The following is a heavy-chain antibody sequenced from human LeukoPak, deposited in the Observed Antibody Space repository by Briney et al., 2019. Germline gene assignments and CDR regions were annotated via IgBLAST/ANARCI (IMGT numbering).Heavy chain of an antibody. D-gene: IGHD3-10*01. CDR3: AVNAGHYYGSGIDY. J-gene: IGHJ4*02. CDR2: IYYSGST. V-gene: IGHV4-39*01. Sequence: PSETLSLTCTVSGGSISSSNYYWGWIRQPPGKGLEWIGSIYYSGSTYYNPSLKSRVTISVDTSKNQFSLKLSSVTAADTAVYYCAVNAGHYYGSGIDYWGQGTPVTVSS. CDR1: GGSISSSNYY.